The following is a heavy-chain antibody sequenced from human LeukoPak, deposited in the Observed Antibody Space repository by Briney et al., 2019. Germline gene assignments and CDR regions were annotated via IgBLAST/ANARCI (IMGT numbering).Heavy chain of an antibody. J-gene: IGHJ6*03. CDR1: GYTFSSYD. D-gene: IGHD6-19*01. CDR2: IDPNSGDT. V-gene: IGHV1-8*01. Sequence: SVKVSCKASGYTFSSYDINWVRQATGQGLEWMGWIDPNSGDTSYAQKYQGRVTMTRNTSINTAYMALSSLTSDDTAVYYCARAEWLVVGYYYYMDVWGKGTTVTVSS. CDR3: ARAEWLVVGYYYYMDV.